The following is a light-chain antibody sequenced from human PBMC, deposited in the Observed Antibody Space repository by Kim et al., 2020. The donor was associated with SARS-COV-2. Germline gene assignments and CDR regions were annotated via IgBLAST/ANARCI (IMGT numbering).Light chain of an antibody. CDR2: END. Sequence: GKNVTVSCSESSANLVPQFVSWYQQVPRTAPNLLIYENDQQPSGFPDRFSVSKSGTSATLGITGLQTGDYANYFCGSLDNSLTVLGFCGGTQLTVL. CDR1: SANLVPQF. J-gene: IGLJ3*02. V-gene: IGLV1-51*01. CDR3: GSLDNSLTVLG.